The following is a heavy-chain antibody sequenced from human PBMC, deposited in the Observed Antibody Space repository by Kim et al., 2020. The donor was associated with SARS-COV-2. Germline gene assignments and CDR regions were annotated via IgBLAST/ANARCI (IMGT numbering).Heavy chain of an antibody. CDR3: ARDRFSGFGVVMEDYHYYGVDV. CDR2: IKQEGSEE. D-gene: IGHD3-3*01. J-gene: IGHJ6*02. CDR1: GFIFSRSW. V-gene: IGHV3-7*03. Sequence: GGSLRLSCATSGFIFSRSWMAWVRQAQGKGLEWVANIKQEGSEEFYVDSVKGRFTISRDNANNSLFLQMNSLRAEDTAVYYCARDRFSGFGVVMEDYHYYGVDVWGQGPTVTVSS.